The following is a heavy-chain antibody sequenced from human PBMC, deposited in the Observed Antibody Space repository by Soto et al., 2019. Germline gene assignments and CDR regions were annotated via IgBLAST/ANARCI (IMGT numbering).Heavy chain of an antibody. CDR2: INPSGGST. V-gene: IGHV1-46*01. CDR3: ARVGITIFGWFDP. J-gene: IGHJ5*02. D-gene: IGHD3-9*01. Sequence: ASVKVSCKASGYTFTSYYMHWVRQAPGQGLEWMGIINPSGGSTSYAQKFQGRVTMTRDTSTSTAYMELRSLRSDDTAVYYCARVGITIFGWFDPWGQGTLVTVSS. CDR1: GYTFTSYY.